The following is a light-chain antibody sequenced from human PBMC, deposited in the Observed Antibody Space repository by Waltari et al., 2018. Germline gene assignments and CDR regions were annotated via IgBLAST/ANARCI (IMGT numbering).Light chain of an antibody. Sequence: QSVLTQPPSASGTPGQRVTISCSGSSSNIGSSNVYWYQPSPGTAPKLLIYRNNQRPSGVPDRFSGSKAGTSASLAIRGLRSEDEADYYCAAWDDSLSGPRVFGTGTKVTVL. CDR1: SSNIGSSN. CDR2: RNN. J-gene: IGLJ1*01. V-gene: IGLV1-47*01. CDR3: AAWDDSLSGPRV.